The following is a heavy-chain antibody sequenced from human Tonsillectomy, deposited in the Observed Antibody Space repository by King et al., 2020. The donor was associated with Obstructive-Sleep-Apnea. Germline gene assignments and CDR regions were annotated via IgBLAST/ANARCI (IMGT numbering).Heavy chain of an antibody. CDR1: GVTFSSYA. CDR3: VRDRYDYYDSTGTFFDY. V-gene: IGHV1-69*17. CDR2: MVPLISLA. D-gene: IGHD3-22*01. J-gene: IGHJ4*02. Sequence: VQLVESGTAVKKPGSSVRVSCKASGVTFSSYAISWVRQAPGRGLEWVGGMVPLISLANYAQRFQGRVTITADKSTSTAYMELSSLRSEDTAVYYCVRDRYDYYDSTGTFFDYWGQGTLVTVSS.